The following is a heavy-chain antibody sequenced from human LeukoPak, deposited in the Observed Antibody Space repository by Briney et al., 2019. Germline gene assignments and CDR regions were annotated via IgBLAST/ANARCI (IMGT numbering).Heavy chain of an antibody. CDR2: IKQDGSEK. Sequence: GGSLRLSCAASGFTFSSYWMSWVRQAPGKGLEWVANIKQDGSEKYYVDSVKGRFTISRDNAKNSLYLQMNSLRPEDTALYYCAKGGRLTTLYNWFDPWGQGTLVTVSS. CDR1: GFTFSSYW. V-gene: IGHV3-7*03. D-gene: IGHD1/OR15-1a*01. CDR3: AKGGRLTTLYNWFDP. J-gene: IGHJ5*02.